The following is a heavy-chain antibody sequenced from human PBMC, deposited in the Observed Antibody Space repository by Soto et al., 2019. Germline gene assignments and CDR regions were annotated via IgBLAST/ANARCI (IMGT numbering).Heavy chain of an antibody. CDR2: LIPIFGTA. CDR1: GGTFSSYA. V-gene: IGHV1-69*12. J-gene: IGHJ5*02. CDR3: ATDRGHSSGYYPYWFDP. D-gene: IGHD3-22*01. Sequence: QVQLVQSGAEVKKPGSSVKVSCKASGGTFSSYAISWVRQAPGQGLEWMGELIPIFGTANYAQKFQGRVTITADESTSTAYIELSSLRSEDTAVYYCATDRGHSSGYYPYWFDPWGQGTLVTVSS.